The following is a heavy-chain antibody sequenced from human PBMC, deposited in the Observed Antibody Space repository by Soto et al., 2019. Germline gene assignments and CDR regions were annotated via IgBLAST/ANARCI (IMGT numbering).Heavy chain of an antibody. Sequence: GGSLRLSCVASGFSFSSYGIGWVRQAPGKGLEWVSVMSGAGGSIFYADSVRGRFTISRDNSRKTLYLQMNGLRVDDTAVYYCAGGALVGAFDCWGQGTLVTVSS. J-gene: IGHJ4*02. CDR1: GFSFSSYG. V-gene: IGHV3-23*01. CDR3: AGGALVGAFDC. D-gene: IGHD5-18*01. CDR2: MSGAGGSI.